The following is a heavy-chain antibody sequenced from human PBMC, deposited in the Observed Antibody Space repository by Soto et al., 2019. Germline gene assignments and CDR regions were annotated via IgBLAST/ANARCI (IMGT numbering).Heavy chain of an antibody. CDR1: GGSISSGGYS. Sequence: QLQLQESGSGLVKPSQTLSLTCAVSGGSISSGGYSWSWIRQPPGKGLEWIGYIYHNGSTYYTPYLRGXVXLXXARSQHQFSLKLGSVAAASTALYDWAAGGGLPRYYWCQGTLVTVSS. D-gene: IGHD5-12*01. V-gene: IGHV4-30-2*01. CDR3: AAGGGLPRYY. CDR2: IYHNGST. J-gene: IGHJ4*02.